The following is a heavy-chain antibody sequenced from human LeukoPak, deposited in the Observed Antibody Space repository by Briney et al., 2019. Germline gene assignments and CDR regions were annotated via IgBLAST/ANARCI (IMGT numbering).Heavy chain of an antibody. CDR2: ISGSGGST. J-gene: IGHJ4*02. CDR1: GFTFSSYA. CDR3: AKDRNADLVSYYFDY. D-gene: IGHD6-6*01. Sequence: GGSLRLSCAASGFTFSSYAMSWVRQAPGKGLEWVSAISGSGGSTYYADSVKGRFTISRDNSKNTLFLLMNSLRAEDTAIYYCAKDRNADLVSYYFDYWGQGTLVTVSS. V-gene: IGHV3-23*01.